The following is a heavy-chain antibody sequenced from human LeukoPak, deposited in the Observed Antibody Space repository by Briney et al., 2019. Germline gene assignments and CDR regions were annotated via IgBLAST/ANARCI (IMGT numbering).Heavy chain of an antibody. V-gene: IGHV1-8*02. CDR2: MNPNSGNT. J-gene: IGHJ4*02. Sequence: ASVKVSCKASGYTFTSYGISWVRQAPGQGLEWMGWMNPNSGNTGYAQKFQGRVTMTRNTSISTAYMELSSLRSEDTAVYYCARGRRVRFLEWLSRDPNYFDYWGQGTLVTVSS. CDR1: GYTFTSYG. D-gene: IGHD3-3*01. CDR3: ARGRRVRFLEWLSRDPNYFDY.